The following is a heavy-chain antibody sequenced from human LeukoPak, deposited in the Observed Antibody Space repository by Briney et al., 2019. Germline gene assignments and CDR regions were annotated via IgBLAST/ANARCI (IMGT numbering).Heavy chain of an antibody. J-gene: IGHJ4*02. CDR3: ARGARDPIAAAGTADY. Sequence: ASVKVSCKASGYTFTSYYINWVRQATGQGLEWMGWMNPNSGNTGYAQKFQGRVTITRNTSISTAYMELSSLRSEDTAVYYCARGARDPIAAAGTADYWGQGTLVTASS. CDR1: GYTFTSYY. D-gene: IGHD6-13*01. CDR2: MNPNSGNT. V-gene: IGHV1-8*03.